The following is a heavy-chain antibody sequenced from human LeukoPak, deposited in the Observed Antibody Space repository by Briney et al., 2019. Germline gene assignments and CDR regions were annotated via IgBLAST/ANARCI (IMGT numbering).Heavy chain of an antibody. CDR3: ARRFVLRFLEWLPYYYYYGMDV. V-gene: IGHV1-69*13. CDR2: IIPIFGTA. J-gene: IGHJ6*02. Sequence: SVKVSCKASGYTFTAYCMHWVRQAPGQGLEWMGGIIPIFGTANYAQKFQGRVTITADESTSTAYMELSSLRSEDTAVYCCARRFVLRFLEWLPYYYYYGMDVWGQGTTVTVSS. D-gene: IGHD3-3*01. CDR1: GYTFTAYC.